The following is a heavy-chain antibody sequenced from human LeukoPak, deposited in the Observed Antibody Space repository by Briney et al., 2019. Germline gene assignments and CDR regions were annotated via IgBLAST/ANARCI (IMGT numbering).Heavy chain of an antibody. CDR2: TNSDGSGT. CDR1: GFTFSSYW. Sequence: GGSLRLSCAASGFTFSSYWMHWVRHAPGKGRVWVSRTNSDGSGTNYADSVKGRFTISRDNAKNTLYLQMNSLRAEDTAVYYCTSRYCTTTNCYSFDMWGQGTMVSVS. CDR3: TSRYCTTTNCYSFDM. D-gene: IGHD2-2*01. J-gene: IGHJ3*02. V-gene: IGHV3-74*01.